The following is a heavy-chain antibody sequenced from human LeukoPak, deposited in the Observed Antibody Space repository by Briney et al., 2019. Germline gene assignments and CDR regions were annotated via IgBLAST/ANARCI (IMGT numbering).Heavy chain of an antibody. CDR2: IYYSRNH. V-gene: IGHV4-39*06. J-gene: IGHJ4*02. Sequence: SGTLSLACTVSGGSISSSSYYWVWIRQPPGKGLEWIGSIYYSRNHYYNPFRQSPVTISDDTSKTQFHLNLRSVTAADAAYYYGAREDGDWANYGGQGTLVTVSS. D-gene: IGHD3-9*01. CDR1: GGSISSSSYY. CDR3: AREDGDWANY.